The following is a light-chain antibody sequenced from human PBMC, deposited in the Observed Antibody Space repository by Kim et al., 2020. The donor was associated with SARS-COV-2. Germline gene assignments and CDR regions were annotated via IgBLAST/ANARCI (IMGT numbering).Light chain of an antibody. CDR1: QTISSNY. CDR2: GSS. Sequence: PGERATLPCRASQTISSNYLAWYQRQPGQPPRLVIYGSSNRATGIPDRFSGSGSGTDFTLTISRLEPEDFAVYYCQQYDTLITFGQGTRLEIK. CDR3: QQYDTLIT. V-gene: IGKV3-20*01. J-gene: IGKJ5*01.